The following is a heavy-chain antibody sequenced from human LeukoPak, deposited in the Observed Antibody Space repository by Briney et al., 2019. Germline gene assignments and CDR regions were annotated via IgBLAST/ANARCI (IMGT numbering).Heavy chain of an antibody. V-gene: IGHV1-69*13. J-gene: IGHJ4*02. D-gene: IGHD4-17*01. CDR2: IIPIFGTA. CDR1: GGTFSSYA. Sequence: RASVKASCKASGGTFSSYAISWVRQAPGQGLEWMGGIIPIFGTANYAQKFQGRVTITADESTSTAYMELSSLRSEDTAVYYCARDRNYGDYSRVCMDYWGQGTLVTVSS. CDR3: ARDRNYGDYSRVCMDY.